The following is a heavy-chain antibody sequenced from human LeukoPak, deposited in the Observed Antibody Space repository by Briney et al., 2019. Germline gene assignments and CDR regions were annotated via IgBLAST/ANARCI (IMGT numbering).Heavy chain of an antibody. V-gene: IGHV4-61*02. Sequence: SETLSLTCTVSGGSISSGSYYWGWLRQPAGRGLEWFGRIFTSGSPNYNPSLKSRVTISVDTSKNQFSLKLSSVTAADTAVYYCARLPRITIFGVVIPLVGYMDVWGKGTTVTVSS. D-gene: IGHD3-3*01. CDR3: ARLPRITIFGVVIPLVGYMDV. CDR2: IFTSGSP. CDR1: GGSISSGSYY. J-gene: IGHJ6*03.